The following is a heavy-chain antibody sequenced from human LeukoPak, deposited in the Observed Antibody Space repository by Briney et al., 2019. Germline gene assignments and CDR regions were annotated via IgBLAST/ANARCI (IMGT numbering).Heavy chain of an antibody. D-gene: IGHD2-15*01. CDR1: GFTFDIYA. CDR3: ARDQIQHSSSGSCYVIDN. CDR2: MSYDGSNK. J-gene: IGHJ4*02. V-gene: IGHV3-30*04. Sequence: PGRSLRLPCAASGFTFDIYAMHWVRQAPGKGPEWVALMSYDGSNKYYADSVKGRFTISRDNSQNTVHLQMSSLRVADTAVYYCARDQIQHSSSGSCYVIDNSGPGTLVAVSS.